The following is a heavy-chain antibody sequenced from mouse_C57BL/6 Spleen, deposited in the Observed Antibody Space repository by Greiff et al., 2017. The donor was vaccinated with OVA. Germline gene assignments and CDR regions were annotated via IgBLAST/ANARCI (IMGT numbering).Heavy chain of an antibody. D-gene: IGHD2-4*01. CDR1: GYAFSSSW. CDR2: IYPGDGDT. Sequence: QVQLKQSGPELVKPGASVKISCKASGYAFSSSWMNWVKQRPGKGLEWIGRIYPGDGDTNYNGKFKGKATLTADKSSSTAYMQLSSLTSEDSAVYFCARDDYGRGYYAMDYWGQGTSVTVSS. V-gene: IGHV1-82*01. J-gene: IGHJ4*01. CDR3: ARDDYGRGYYAMDY.